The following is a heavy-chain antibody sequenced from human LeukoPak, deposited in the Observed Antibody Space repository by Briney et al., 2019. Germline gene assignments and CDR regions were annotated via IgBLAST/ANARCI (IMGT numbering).Heavy chain of an antibody. CDR1: GYSISSGYY. V-gene: IGHV4-38-2*01. CDR3: ARVGATRGGVFDY. D-gene: IGHD1-26*01. Sequence: PLETLSLTCAVSGYSISSGYYWGWIRQPPGKGLEWIASIYHSGSTYYNPSLKSRFTIPVDTSKNQSSLKLSSVTAADTALTYCARVGATRGGVFDYWGQGTLVTVSS. J-gene: IGHJ4*02. CDR2: IYHSGST.